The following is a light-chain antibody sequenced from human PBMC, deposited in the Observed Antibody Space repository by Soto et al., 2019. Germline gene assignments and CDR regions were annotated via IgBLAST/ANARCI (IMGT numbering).Light chain of an antibody. CDR1: QRVGIN. V-gene: IGKV3-15*01. CDR3: QQYDAWPRT. J-gene: IGKJ1*01. Sequence: EIVMTQSPATLSVSPGETATLSCRASQRVGINLAWYQQKPGQAPRLLIYSASTRASGIPDRFSGSGSGTEFTLPISRLQSEDFAFFYCQQYDAWPRTFGHGTKVEIK. CDR2: SAS.